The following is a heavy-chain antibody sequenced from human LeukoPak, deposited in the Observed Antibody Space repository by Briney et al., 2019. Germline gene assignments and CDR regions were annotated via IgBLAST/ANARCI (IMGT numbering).Heavy chain of an antibody. J-gene: IGHJ4*02. CDR1: EFTFSSYE. CDR3: ARVTGDDSSGYYAPYYFDY. D-gene: IGHD3-22*01. Sequence: PGGSLRLSCAASEFTFSSYEMNWVRQAPGKGLEWVSVIYSGGSTYYADSVKGRFTISRDNSKNTLYLQMNSLRAEDTAVYYCARVTGDDSSGYYAPYYFDYWGQGTLVTVSS. V-gene: IGHV3-53*01. CDR2: IYSGGST.